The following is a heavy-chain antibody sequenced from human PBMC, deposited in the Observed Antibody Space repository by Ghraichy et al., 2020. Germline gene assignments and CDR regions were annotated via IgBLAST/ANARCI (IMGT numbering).Heavy chain of an antibody. Sequence: LSLTCAASEFIFSTYNMNWVRQAPGRGLEWVSYISSSSSTIHYADSVKGRFTISRDNAKNSLYLQMNSLRAEDTAVYYCARGYGSGRNWFDPWGQGTLVTVS. CDR3: ARGYGSGRNWFDP. J-gene: IGHJ5*02. CDR2: ISSSSSTI. D-gene: IGHD3-10*01. CDR1: EFIFSTYN. V-gene: IGHV3-48*01.